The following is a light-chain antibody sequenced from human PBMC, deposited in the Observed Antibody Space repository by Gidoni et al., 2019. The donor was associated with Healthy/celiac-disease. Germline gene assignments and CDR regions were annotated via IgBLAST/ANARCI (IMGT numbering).Light chain of an antibody. CDR1: SGDVGGYNY. CDR3: SSYTSSSTLVYV. J-gene: IGLJ1*01. V-gene: IGLV2-14*03. Sequence: QSALTQPASVSGSPGQWITISCTGTSGDVGGYNYVSWYQQHPGKAPKLMIYDVSNRPSGVSNRFSGSKSGHTASLTISGLQAEDEADYYCSSYTSSSTLVYVFGTGTKVTVL. CDR2: DVS.